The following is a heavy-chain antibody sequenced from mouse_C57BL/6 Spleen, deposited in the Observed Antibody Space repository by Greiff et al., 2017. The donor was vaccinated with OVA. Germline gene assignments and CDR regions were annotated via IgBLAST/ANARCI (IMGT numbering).Heavy chain of an antibody. CDR1: GYTFTSYG. D-gene: IGHD2-3*01. V-gene: IGHV1-81*01. Sequence: VQLQESGAELARPGASVKLSCKASGYTFTSYGISWVKQRTGQGLEWIGEIYPRSGNTYYNEKFKGKATLTADKSSSTAYMELRSLTSEDSAVYFCARLDDGYYVGWGQGTLVTVSA. J-gene: IGHJ3*01. CDR3: ARLDDGYYVG. CDR2: IYPRSGNT.